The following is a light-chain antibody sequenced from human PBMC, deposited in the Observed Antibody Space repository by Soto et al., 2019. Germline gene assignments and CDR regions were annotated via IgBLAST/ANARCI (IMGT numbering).Light chain of an antibody. CDR3: AAWDDSLNGRV. CDR1: SSNIENNA. J-gene: IGLJ1*01. Sequence: QSVLTQPPSVSEAPRQRVTISCSGSSSNIENNAVNWYQQLPGKAPKLLIYYDDLLPSGVSDRFSGSKFGTSASLAISGLQSDDEADYYCAAWDDSLNGRVFGTGTKVTVL. V-gene: IGLV1-36*01. CDR2: YDD.